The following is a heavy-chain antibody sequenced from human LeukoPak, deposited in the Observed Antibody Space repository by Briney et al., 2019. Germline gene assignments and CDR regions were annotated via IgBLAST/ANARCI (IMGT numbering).Heavy chain of an antibody. D-gene: IGHD3-22*01. Sequence: GRSLRLSCAASGFTFSSYGMHWVRQAPGKGLEWVAVIWYDGSNKYYADSVKGRFTISRDNSKNTLYLQMNSLRAEDTAVYYCAKDYYGDYFDYWGREPWSPSPQ. CDR3: AKDYYGDYFDY. J-gene: IGHJ4*02. CDR2: IWYDGSNK. V-gene: IGHV3-33*06. CDR1: GFTFSSYG.